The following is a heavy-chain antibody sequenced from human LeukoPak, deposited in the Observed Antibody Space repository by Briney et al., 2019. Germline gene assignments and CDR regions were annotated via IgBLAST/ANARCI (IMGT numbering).Heavy chain of an antibody. D-gene: IGHD3-10*01. CDR2: IVPIFGTT. CDR1: GGTLSSYA. Sequence: SVKVSCKASGGTLSSYAITWVRQAPGQGLEWMGRIVPIFGTTHYAQNLQGRATITTDESTGTAYMELSGLRSEDTAVYFCARSYGSGSFLDYWGQGTLVTVSS. V-gene: IGHV1-69*05. J-gene: IGHJ4*02. CDR3: ARSYGSGSFLDY.